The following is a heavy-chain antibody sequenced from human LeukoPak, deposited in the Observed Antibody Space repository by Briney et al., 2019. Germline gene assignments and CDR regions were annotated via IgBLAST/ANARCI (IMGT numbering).Heavy chain of an antibody. V-gene: IGHV3-23*01. D-gene: IGHD3-22*01. CDR1: GFTFNNYA. CDR2: ISGIGGGT. Sequence: PGGSLRLSCAASGFTFNNYAMSWVRQAPGKGLEWVSDISGIGGGTYYIDSVTGRFTISRDNSKNTLYLQMNSLRAADTALYYCASLGDFDSRDYGDYWGQGFLFTVSS. J-gene: IGHJ4*02. CDR3: ASLGDFDSRDYGDY.